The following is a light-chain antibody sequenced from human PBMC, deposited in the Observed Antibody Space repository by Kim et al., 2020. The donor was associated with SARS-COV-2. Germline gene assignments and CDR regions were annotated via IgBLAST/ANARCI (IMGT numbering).Light chain of an antibody. CDR2: STN. J-gene: IGLJ3*02. V-gene: IGLV8-61*01. Sequence: QTVVTQEPSFSVSPGGTVTLTCGLSSCSVSTNHYPSWYQQTPGQAPRTLIYSTNTRSSGVPDRFSGSLLGNKAALTITGAQADDESDYYCVLYLGGGISMFGGGTQLTVL. CDR3: VLYLGGGISM. CDR1: SCSVSTNHY.